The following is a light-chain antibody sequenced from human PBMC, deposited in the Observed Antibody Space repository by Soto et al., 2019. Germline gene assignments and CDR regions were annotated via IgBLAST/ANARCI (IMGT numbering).Light chain of an antibody. V-gene: IGKV1-27*01. J-gene: IGKJ1*01. CDR1: QGISNY. CDR2: AAS. Sequence: DLRMTQSASTLSASVGDRVTTTCQASQGISNYLAWYQQKPGKVPKLLIYAASTLQSGVPSRFSGSGSGTDFTLTISSLQPEDVATYYCQKYNSAPRTFGQGTKVDIK. CDR3: QKYNSAPRT.